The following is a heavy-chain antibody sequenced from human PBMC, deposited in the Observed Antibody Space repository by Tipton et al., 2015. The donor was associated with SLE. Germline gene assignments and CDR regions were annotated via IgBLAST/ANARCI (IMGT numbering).Heavy chain of an antibody. J-gene: IGHJ4*02. CDR1: GGSFSGYY. Sequence: GLVKPSETLSLTCAVYGGSFSGYYWSWIRQPPGKGLEWIGEINHRGSTNYNPSLKSRVTISVDTSKNQFSLKLSSVTAADTAVYYCASGVVAATLYFDYWGQGTLVTVSS. CDR2: INHRGST. CDR3: ASGVVAATLYFDY. D-gene: IGHD2-15*01. V-gene: IGHV4-34*01.